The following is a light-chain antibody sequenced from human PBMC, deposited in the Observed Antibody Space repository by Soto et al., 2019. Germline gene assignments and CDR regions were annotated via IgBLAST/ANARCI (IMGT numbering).Light chain of an antibody. J-gene: IGKJ1*01. V-gene: IGKV3-20*01. CDR1: QSVSSSY. Sequence: EIVLTQSPGTLSLSPGEGATLSCRASQSVSSSYIAWYQQRPGQTPSLLIYGASTWATGIPDRFSGSGSGTHFTLTISRLEPGDFAVYYCKQYNDWPRTLGQGTKVDIK. CDR3: KQYNDWPRT. CDR2: GAS.